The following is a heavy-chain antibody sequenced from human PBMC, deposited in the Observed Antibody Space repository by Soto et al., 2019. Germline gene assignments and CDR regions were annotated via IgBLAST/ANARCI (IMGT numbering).Heavy chain of an antibody. CDR2: IKSKTDGGTI. Sequence: EVQLVESGGGLFKPGGSLRLSCVASDFAFSNYWMHWFRQAPGKGLEWVGRIKSKTDGGTIDYAAPVEGRFTISRDDSRDTLYLQMNSLKTEDTAVYYCSSPRHSRKSVDYWGQGTLVTVSS. CDR1: DFAFSNYW. J-gene: IGHJ4*02. CDR3: SSPRHSRKSVDY. D-gene: IGHD3-10*01. V-gene: IGHV3-15*07.